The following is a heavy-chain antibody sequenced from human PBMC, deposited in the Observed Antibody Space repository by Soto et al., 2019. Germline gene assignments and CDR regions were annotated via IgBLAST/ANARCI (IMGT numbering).Heavy chain of an antibody. CDR3: GKEYRRDRYNFGGLPDY. Sequence: EVRLLESGGGLVQPGGSLTLSCAASGFDFSSYALSWVRQPPGKGLEWVSAISGSGGSTYYADSVKGRFTISRDNSKNTLYLQMSSLRAEDTALYYCGKEYRRDRYNFGGLPDYWGQGTLVSVSS. CDR1: GFDFSSYA. V-gene: IGHV3-23*01. J-gene: IGHJ4*02. D-gene: IGHD3-16*01. CDR2: ISGSGGST.